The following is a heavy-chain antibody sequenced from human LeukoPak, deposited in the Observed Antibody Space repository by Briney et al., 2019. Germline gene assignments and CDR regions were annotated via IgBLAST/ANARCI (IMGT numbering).Heavy chain of an antibody. CDR2: ISSSSSTI. V-gene: IGHV3-48*04. CDR1: GFTFSSYS. Sequence: PGGSLRLSCAASGFTFSSYSMNWVRQAPGKGLEWVSYISSSSSTIYYADSVKGRFTISRDNAKNSLYLQMNSLRAEDTAVYYCARVGEGDCSDYWGQGTLVTVSS. J-gene: IGHJ4*02. CDR3: ARVGEGDCSDY. D-gene: IGHD2-21*02.